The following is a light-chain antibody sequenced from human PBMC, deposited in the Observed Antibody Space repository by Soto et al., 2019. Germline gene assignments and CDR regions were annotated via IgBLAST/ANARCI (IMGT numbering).Light chain of an antibody. CDR2: EGF. CDR1: SNDVGTYNL. CDR3: SSYAGSTTYV. Sequence: QSVLTQPVSVSGSPGQSITLSCTGTSNDVGTYNLVSWYQQHPGKAPKLIIFEGFKRPSGVSNRFSGSKSGNTASLTISGLQAEDEADYYCSSYAGSTTYVFGTGTKATVL. J-gene: IGLJ1*01. V-gene: IGLV2-23*01.